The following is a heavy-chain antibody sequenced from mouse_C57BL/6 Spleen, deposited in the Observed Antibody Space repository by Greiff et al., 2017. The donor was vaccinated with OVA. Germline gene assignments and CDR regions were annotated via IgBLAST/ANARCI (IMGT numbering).Heavy chain of an antibody. CDR3: ASLPFYYYGLYAMDY. V-gene: IGHV3-6*01. CDR2: ISYDGSN. CDR1: GYSITSGYY. J-gene: IGHJ4*01. D-gene: IGHD1-1*01. Sequence: EVKLQESGPGLVKPSQSLSLTCSVTGYSITSGYYWNWIRQFPGNKLEWMGYISYDGSNNYNPSLKNRISITRDTSKNQFFLKLNSVTTEDTATYYCASLPFYYYGLYAMDYWGQGTSVTVSS.